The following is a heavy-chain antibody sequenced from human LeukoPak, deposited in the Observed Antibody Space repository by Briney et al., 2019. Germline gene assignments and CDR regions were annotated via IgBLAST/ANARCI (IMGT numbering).Heavy chain of an antibody. Sequence: GGSLRLSCAASGFTFSSYAMHWVRQAPGKGLEWVAVISYDGSNKYYADSVKGRFTISRDNSKNTLYLQMNSLRAEDTAVYYCARSSGYFVRYFDYWGQGTLVTVSS. CDR1: GFTFSSYA. CDR2: ISYDGSNK. J-gene: IGHJ4*02. V-gene: IGHV3-30-3*01. D-gene: IGHD3-22*01. CDR3: ARSSGYFVRYFDY.